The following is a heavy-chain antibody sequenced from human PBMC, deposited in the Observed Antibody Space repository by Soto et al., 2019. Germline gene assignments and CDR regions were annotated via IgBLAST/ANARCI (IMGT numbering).Heavy chain of an antibody. D-gene: IGHD3-10*01. Sequence: GESLKISCKGSGYSFTSYWIGWVRQMPGKGLEWMGIIYPGDSDTRYSPSFQGQVTISADKSISTAYLQWSSLKASDTAMYYCAGQYYYGSGGINYYYYYMDVWGNGTTVTVSS. J-gene: IGHJ6*03. CDR1: GYSFTSYW. CDR2: IYPGDSDT. CDR3: AGQYYYGSGGINYYYYYMDV. V-gene: IGHV5-51*01.